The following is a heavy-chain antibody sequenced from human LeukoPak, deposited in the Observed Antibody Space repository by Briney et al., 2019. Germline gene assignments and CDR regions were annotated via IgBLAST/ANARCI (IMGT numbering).Heavy chain of an antibody. CDR2: ISGSGGST. D-gene: IGHD3-22*01. CDR3: AKDRGFYDSSGYYPC. J-gene: IGHJ4*02. CDR1: GFTFSSYA. V-gene: IGHV3-23*01. Sequence: GGSLRLSCAASGFTFSSYAMSWVRQAPGKGLEWVSAISGSGGSTYYADSVKGRFTISRDNSKNTLYLQMNSLRAEDTAVYYCAKDRGFYDSSGYYPCWGQGTLVTVSS.